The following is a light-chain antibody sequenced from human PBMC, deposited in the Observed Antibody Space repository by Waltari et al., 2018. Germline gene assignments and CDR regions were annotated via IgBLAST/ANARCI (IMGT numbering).Light chain of an antibody. CDR1: PLGSKN. V-gene: IGLV3-21*02. J-gene: IGLJ1*01. Sequence: SYVLTQPPSVSVAPGQTARITCRGNPLGSKNVPGYQQKPGQATVLVVYDDSDRPSGIPERFSGSNSGNTATLTINRVEAGDEADYYCQVWDSSSDHQVFGTGTKVTVL. CDR2: DDS. CDR3: QVWDSSSDHQV.